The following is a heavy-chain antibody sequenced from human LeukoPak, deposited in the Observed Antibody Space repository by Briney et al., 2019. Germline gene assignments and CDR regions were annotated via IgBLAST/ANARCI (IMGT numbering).Heavy chain of an antibody. CDR3: ARDLKRPGITGTPWEGYYYGMDV. V-gene: IGHV3-21*04. CDR2: ISSSSIYI. Sequence: GGSLRLSCAASGFTFSSYSMNWVRQAPGKGLEWVSSISSSSIYIYYADSVKGRFTISRDNAKNSLYLQMNSLRAEDTAVYYCARDLKRPGITGTPWEGYYYGMDVWGQGTTVTVSS. D-gene: IGHD1-20*01. J-gene: IGHJ6*02. CDR1: GFTFSSYS.